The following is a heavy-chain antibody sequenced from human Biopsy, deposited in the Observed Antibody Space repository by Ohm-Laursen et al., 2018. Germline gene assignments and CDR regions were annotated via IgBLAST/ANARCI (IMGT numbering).Heavy chain of an antibody. V-gene: IGHV1-18*01. D-gene: IGHD3-3*01. CDR2: ISVKTGNT. J-gene: IGHJ3*02. CDR3: ARDPGYDFWSGSDPFDI. CDR1: GYTFTNYA. Sequence: ASVKVSCKASGYTFTNYAINWVRQAPGQGLEWLGWISVKTGNTNYTQKLQGRVTMTTDTSTGTAYMELRSLRSGDTAIYFCARDPGYDFWSGSDPFDIWGQGTLVTVS.